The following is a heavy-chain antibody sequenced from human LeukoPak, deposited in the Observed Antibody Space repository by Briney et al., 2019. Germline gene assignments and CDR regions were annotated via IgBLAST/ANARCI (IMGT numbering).Heavy chain of an antibody. D-gene: IGHD2-21*02. CDR1: GFTFSSYG. CDR3: AKEHIVVVTATRAFDY. V-gene: IGHV3-30*18. CDR2: ISYDGSNK. J-gene: IGHJ4*02. Sequence: GGSLRLSCAASGFTFSSYGMHWVRQAPGKGLEWVAVISYDGSNKYYADSVKGRFTISRDNSKNTLYLQMNSLRAEDTAVYYCAKEHIVVVTATRAFDYWGQGTLVTVSS.